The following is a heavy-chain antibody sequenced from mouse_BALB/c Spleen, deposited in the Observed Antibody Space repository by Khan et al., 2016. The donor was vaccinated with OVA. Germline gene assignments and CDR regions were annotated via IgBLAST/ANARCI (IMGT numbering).Heavy chain of an antibody. CDR2: IWSGGGT. CDR1: GFSLTTYG. J-gene: IGHJ3*01. V-gene: IGHV2-2*02. D-gene: IGHD2-4*01. Sequence: QVQLKQSGPGLVQPSQSLSITCTVSGFSLTTYGVHWVRQSPGKGLEWMGVIWSGGGTDYNAAFIYRLSTSKDNSKCKVFFKMISLQDNDAAIYYCARNWDYDEGLAYWGQGTLVTVSA. CDR3: ARNWDYDEGLAY.